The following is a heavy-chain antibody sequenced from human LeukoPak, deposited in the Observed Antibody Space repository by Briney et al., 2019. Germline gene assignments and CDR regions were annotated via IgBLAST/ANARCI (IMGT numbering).Heavy chain of an antibody. V-gene: IGHV1-8*01. J-gene: IGHJ6*02. D-gene: IGHD2-2*01. CDR3: AREFSFYYGLDV. CDR1: GFTFTTYD. Sequence: GASVKVSCKASGFTFTTYDINWVRQATGQGLEWMGWMNPHSGNTGYAQKFQGRVTMTRNTSISTAYMELSSLRSDDTAVYYRAREFSFYYGLDVWGQGTTVTVSS. CDR2: MNPHSGNT.